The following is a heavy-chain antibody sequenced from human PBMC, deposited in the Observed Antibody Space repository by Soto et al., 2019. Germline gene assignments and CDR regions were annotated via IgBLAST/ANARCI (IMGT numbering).Heavy chain of an antibody. Sequence: QAQLVESGGGLVRPGGSLRLSCAVSGFTFSDYYMAWIRQVPGKGLEWVAYISGTSDSKPYADSVKGRFTISRDNAKNSLYLQMNSLRAEDTAVYYCARVAVIAAAGTSDYWGQGTLVTVSS. J-gene: IGHJ4*02. CDR2: ISGTSDSK. D-gene: IGHD6-13*01. CDR3: ARVAVIAAAGTSDY. V-gene: IGHV3-11*06. CDR1: GFTFSDYY.